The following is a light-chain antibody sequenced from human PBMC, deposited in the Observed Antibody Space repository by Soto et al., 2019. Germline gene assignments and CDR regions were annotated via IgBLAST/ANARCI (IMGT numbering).Light chain of an antibody. CDR2: GAS. J-gene: IGKJ4*01. CDR1: QSVTNSY. CDR3: QQYSNWPLT. Sequence: IAMSQSPDTLCVSPGERATISCRASQSVTNSYLAWYQQKPGQAPRLLIFGASTRAAGIPARFSGSGSGTEFTLTISSLQSEDFAVYYCQQYSNWPLTFGGGTKVDIK. V-gene: IGKV3-15*01.